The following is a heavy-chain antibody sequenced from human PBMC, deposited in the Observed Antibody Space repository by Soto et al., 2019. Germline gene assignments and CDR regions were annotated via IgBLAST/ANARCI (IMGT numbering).Heavy chain of an antibody. D-gene: IGHD1-26*01. CDR1: GFTFSSYG. J-gene: IGHJ6*02. CDR2: IWYDGSNK. V-gene: IGHV3-33*01. CDR3: ARDRSTTDHAPYYYYYGMDV. Sequence: GSLRLSCAASGFTFSSYGMHWVRQAPGKGLEWVAVIWYDGSNKYYADSVKGRFTISRDNSKNTLYLQMNSLRAEDTAVYYCARDRSTTDHAPYYYYYGMDVWGQGTTVTVSS.